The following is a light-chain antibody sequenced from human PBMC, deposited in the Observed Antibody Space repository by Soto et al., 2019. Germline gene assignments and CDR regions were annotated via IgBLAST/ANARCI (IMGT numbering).Light chain of an antibody. CDR2: GAF. V-gene: IGKV3-20*01. J-gene: IGKJ1*01. Sequence: EIVLTQSPGTLPLSPGERATLSCRASQSISSSYLAWYEQKAGQAPSRLIYGAFSRATGIPDRFSGSGSGTDFTLTINILEPEDFAVYYCQQYAKTFGQGTKVEIK. CDR1: QSISSSY. CDR3: QQYAKT.